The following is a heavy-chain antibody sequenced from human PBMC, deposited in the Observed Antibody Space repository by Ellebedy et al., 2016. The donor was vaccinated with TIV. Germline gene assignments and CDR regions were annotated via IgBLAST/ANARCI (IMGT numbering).Heavy chain of an antibody. D-gene: IGHD3-9*01. Sequence: SETLSLTXTVSGASVSSYWSWFRQPPGKALEGIGYIYDSRSTKYNPSLESRVTLSVDTSRNQLSLRLTSVTAADTAVYYRARGQLTYFYYGMDVWGQGTTVTVSS. CDR3: ARGQLTYFYYGMDV. J-gene: IGHJ6*02. CDR1: GASVSSY. V-gene: IGHV4-59*02. CDR2: IYDSRST.